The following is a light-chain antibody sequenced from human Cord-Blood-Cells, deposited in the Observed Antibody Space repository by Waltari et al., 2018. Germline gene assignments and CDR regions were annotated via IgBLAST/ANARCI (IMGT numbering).Light chain of an antibody. J-gene: IGKJ1*01. CDR2: AAS. CDR3: QQSYSTPPWT. Sequence: DIQMTPSPFSISASVGHRVTITCRASQSISSYLNWYQQKPGKAPKLLIYAASSLQRGAPSRFSGSGSGTDFTLTISSLQPEDFATYYCQQSYSTPPWTFGQGTKVEIK. CDR1: QSISSY. V-gene: IGKV1-39*01.